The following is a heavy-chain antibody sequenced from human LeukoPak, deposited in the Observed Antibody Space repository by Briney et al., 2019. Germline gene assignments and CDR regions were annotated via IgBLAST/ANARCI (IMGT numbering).Heavy chain of an antibody. J-gene: IGHJ4*02. Sequence: SQTLSLTCTVSGGSFNINGYYWSWIRQHPGRGLEWIGYINYSGCVYYYPSLESRVAISVDTSKSQFSLNLSSVTAADTAVYYCARSYVADGLGRYFYFDYWGQGILVTVSS. CDR1: GGSFNINGYY. CDR2: INYSGCV. D-gene: IGHD3-16*01. V-gene: IGHV4-31*03. CDR3: ARSYVADGLGRYFYFDY.